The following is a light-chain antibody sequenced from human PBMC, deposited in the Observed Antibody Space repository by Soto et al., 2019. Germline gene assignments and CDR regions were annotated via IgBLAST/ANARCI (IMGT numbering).Light chain of an antibody. V-gene: IGLV1-40*01. CDR2: DNS. J-gene: IGLJ2*01. CDR3: HSYDSSLSGSVV. CDR1: SSNIGAGYD. Sequence: QSVLTQPPSVSGAPGQRVTNSCTGSSSNIGAGYDVHWYQQLPGTAPKLLIFDNSNRPSGVPDRISGSRSGTSASLAITGLQAEDEADYYRHSYDSSLSGSVVFGGGTKVTVL.